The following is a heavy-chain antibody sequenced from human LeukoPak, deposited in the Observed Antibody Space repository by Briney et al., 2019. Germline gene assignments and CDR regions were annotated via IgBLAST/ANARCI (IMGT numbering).Heavy chain of an antibody. Sequence: ESLKISCKGSGYSFTSYWISWVRQMPGKGLEWMGRIDPSDSYPNYSPSFQGHVTISADKSISTAYLQWSSLKASDTAMYYCARLGYCSSTSCSEVYWGQGTLVPVSS. CDR3: ARLGYCSSTSCSEVY. D-gene: IGHD2-2*01. J-gene: IGHJ4*02. V-gene: IGHV5-10-1*01. CDR1: GYSFTSYW. CDR2: IDPSDSYP.